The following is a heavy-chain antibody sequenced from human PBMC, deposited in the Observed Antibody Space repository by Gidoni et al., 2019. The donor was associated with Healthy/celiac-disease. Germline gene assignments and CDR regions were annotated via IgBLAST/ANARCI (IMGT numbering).Heavy chain of an antibody. V-gene: IGHV1-2*02. CDR2: INPNSGGT. CDR3: ARGSTSFYYYYYGMDV. CDR1: GYTLTGYY. D-gene: IGHD2-2*01. Sequence: QVQLVQSGAEVKKPGASVKVSCKASGYTLTGYYMHWVRQAPGQGLEWMGWINPNSGGTNYAQKFQGRVTMTRDTSISTAYMELSRLRSDDTAVYYCARGSTSFYYYYYGMDVWGQGTTVTVSS. J-gene: IGHJ6*02.